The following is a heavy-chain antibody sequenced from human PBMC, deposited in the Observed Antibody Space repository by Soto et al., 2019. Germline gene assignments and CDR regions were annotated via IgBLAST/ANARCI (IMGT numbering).Heavy chain of an antibody. Sequence: GASVKVSCKASGGTFSSYAISWVRQAPGQGLEWMGGSIPIIGTSNYAQKFQGRVTITADESTSTSHMELGSLRSEDTAFYYCAREGDNGSFDAFDIWGQGTMVTVSS. D-gene: IGHD2-21*01. V-gene: IGHV1-69*13. J-gene: IGHJ3*02. CDR2: SIPIIGTS. CDR3: AREGDNGSFDAFDI. CDR1: GGTFSSYA.